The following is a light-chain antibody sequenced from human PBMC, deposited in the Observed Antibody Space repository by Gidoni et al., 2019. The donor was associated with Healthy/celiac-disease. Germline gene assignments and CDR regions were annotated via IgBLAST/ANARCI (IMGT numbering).Light chain of an antibody. Sequence: QSVLTQPPSVSGAPGQRVTISCTGRSSNIGAGYDVHWYQQLPGTAPKLLIYGNSNRPSGVPDRFSGAKSGTSASLASTGLQAEDEADYYGQSYDSSLSGVVFGGGTKLTVL. J-gene: IGLJ2*01. V-gene: IGLV1-40*01. CDR2: GNS. CDR1: SSNIGAGYD. CDR3: QSYDSSLSGVV.